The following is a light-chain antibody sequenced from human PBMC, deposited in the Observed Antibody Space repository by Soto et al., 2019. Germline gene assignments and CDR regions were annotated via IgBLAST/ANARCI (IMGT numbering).Light chain of an antibody. J-gene: IGKJ1*01. CDR1: QSISNY. V-gene: IGKV1-39*01. Sequence: DIQMTQSPSSLSASVGDRVTITCRASQSISNYLNWYQQKPGKAPKLLIYAASSLQSGVPARFRGSGSGTDCTLTISSLQPKDFASYFCQESHNTWCTFGQGTKVEIK. CDR3: QESHNTWCT. CDR2: AAS.